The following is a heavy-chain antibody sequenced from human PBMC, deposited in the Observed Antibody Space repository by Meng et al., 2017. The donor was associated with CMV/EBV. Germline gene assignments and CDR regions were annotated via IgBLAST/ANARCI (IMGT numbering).Heavy chain of an antibody. Sequence: ASVKVSCKASGYTFTSYYMHWVRQAPGQGLEWMGIINPSGGSTSYAQKFQSRVTMTRDTSTSTVYMELSSLRSEDTAVYYCARVYCPKEYCSSTRGYYYYGMDVWGQGTTVTVS. D-gene: IGHD2-2*01. CDR2: INPSGGST. CDR1: GYTFTSYY. V-gene: IGHV1-46*01. J-gene: IGHJ6*02. CDR3: ARVYCPKEYCSSTRGYYYYGMDV.